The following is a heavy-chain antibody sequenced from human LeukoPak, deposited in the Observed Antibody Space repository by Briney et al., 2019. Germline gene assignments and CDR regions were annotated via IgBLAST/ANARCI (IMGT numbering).Heavy chain of an antibody. Sequence: PGGSLRLSCAASGFTFSSYGRHWVRQAPGKGLEWVAVIWYDGSNKYYADSVKGRFTISRDDSKNTLYLQMNSLRAEDTAVYYCAREPHSYYDFWSGFTNRGAYFDYWGQGTLVTVSS. CDR1: GFTFSSYG. D-gene: IGHD3-3*01. J-gene: IGHJ4*02. V-gene: IGHV3-33*01. CDR2: IWYDGSNK. CDR3: AREPHSYYDFWSGFTNRGAYFDY.